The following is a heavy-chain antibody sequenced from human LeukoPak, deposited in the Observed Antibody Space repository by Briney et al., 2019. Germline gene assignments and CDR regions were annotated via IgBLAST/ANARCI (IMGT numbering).Heavy chain of an antibody. CDR2: IRSKALSDAP. CDR3: TRGSYDF. J-gene: IGHJ4*02. CDR1: GFSFSDST. Sequence: GGSLRLSCVASGFSFSDSTMHWVRQASGKGLEWVGRIRSKALSDAPGYASSVKGRLTISRDDSLNTVYLQMNSLRTEDTALYYCTRGSYDFWGQGTLVTVSS. V-gene: IGHV3-73*01. D-gene: IGHD3-10*01.